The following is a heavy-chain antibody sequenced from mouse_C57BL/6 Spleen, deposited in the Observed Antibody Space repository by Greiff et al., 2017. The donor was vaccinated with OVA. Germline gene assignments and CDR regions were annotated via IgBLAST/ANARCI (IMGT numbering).Heavy chain of an antibody. D-gene: IGHD3-2*02. J-gene: IGHJ3*01. Sequence: VKLQQPGAELVRPGSSVKLSCKASGYTFTSYWMDWVKQRPGQGLEWIGNIYPSDSETHYNQKFKDKATLTVDKSSSTAYMQLSSLTSEDSAVYYCARGETAQAAAYWGQGTLVTVSA. CDR1: GYTFTSYW. V-gene: IGHV1-61*01. CDR2: IYPSDSET. CDR3: ARGETAQAAAY.